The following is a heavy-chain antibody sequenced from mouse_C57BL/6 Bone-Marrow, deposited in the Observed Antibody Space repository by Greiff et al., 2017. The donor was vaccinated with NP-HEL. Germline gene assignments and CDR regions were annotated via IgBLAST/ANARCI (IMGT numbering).Heavy chain of an antibody. CDR1: GYTFTSYW. Sequence: QVQLQQPGAELVKPGASVKLSCKASGYTFTSYWMQWVKQRPGQGLEWIGEIDPSDSYTNYNQKFKGKATLTVDTSSSTAYMQLSSLTSEDSAVYYCARPRQLRLLAYCGQGTLVTVSA. D-gene: IGHD3-2*02. V-gene: IGHV1-50*01. CDR3: ARPRQLRLLAY. J-gene: IGHJ3*01. CDR2: IDPSDSYT.